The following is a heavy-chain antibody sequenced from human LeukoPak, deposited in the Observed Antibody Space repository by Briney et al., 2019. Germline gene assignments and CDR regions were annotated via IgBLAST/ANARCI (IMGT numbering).Heavy chain of an antibody. CDR1: GYTFTAYY. Sequence: ASVKVSCKASGYTFTAYYMHWVRQAPGQGLEWMGWIDPNNGATKYAQNFEGRVTLTRDTSISTAYMELSRLTSDDTAVYYCASWRGYVDSWSGPSDYWGQGILVTVSS. D-gene: IGHD3-3*01. CDR3: ASWRGYVDSWSGPSDY. CDR2: IDPNNGAT. J-gene: IGHJ4*02. V-gene: IGHV1-2*02.